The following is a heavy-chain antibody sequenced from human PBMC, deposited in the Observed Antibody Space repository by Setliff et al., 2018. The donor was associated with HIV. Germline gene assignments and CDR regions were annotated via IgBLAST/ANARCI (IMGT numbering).Heavy chain of an antibody. Sequence: GSLRLSCAASGFTFNNYWMNWVRQVPGKGLVWVARISPDGRSTTHADAVKGRFTISRDNAKNSVYLQMNSLRVEDSAVYYCAREVLRGGDDAFGLWGRGTVVTVSS. CDR1: GFTFNNYW. J-gene: IGHJ3*01. V-gene: IGHV3-74*01. CDR3: AREVLRGGDDAFGL. D-gene: IGHD3-10*01. CDR2: ISPDGRST.